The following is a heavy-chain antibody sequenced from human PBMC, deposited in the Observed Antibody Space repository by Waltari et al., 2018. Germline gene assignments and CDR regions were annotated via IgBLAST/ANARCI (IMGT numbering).Heavy chain of an antibody. D-gene: IGHD3-10*01. Sequence: QVQLQESGPGLVKPSETLSLTCTVSGGSISSYYWSWIRQPPGKGLEWIGYIYYSGSTNYNPSLKSRVTISVDTSKNQFSLKLSSVTAADTAVYYCARTNYYGSGSHFDYWGQGTLVTVSS. V-gene: IGHV4-59*01. CDR3: ARTNYYGSGSHFDY. CDR1: GGSISSYY. J-gene: IGHJ4*02. CDR2: IYYSGST.